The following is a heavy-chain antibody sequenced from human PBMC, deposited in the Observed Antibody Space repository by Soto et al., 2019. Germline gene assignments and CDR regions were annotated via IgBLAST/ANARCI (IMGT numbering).Heavy chain of an antibody. CDR3: ARSSGGNFGIIIEGTYWFDP. CDR1: RDTFTSYY. D-gene: IGHD1-26*01. Sequence: ASVKVSCKAPRDTFTSYYINWVRQAPGQGXEWMGVINPHGGSTAYAQKFKGRVTLTRDTSASTVYMEVSSLTSEDTAMYYCARSSGGNFGIIIEGTYWFDPWGQGTLVTVSS. CDR2: INPHGGST. V-gene: IGHV1-46*01. J-gene: IGHJ5*02.